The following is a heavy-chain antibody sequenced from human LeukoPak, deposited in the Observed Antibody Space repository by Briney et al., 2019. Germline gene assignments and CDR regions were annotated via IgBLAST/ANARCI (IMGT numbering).Heavy chain of an antibody. CDR3: ARGPPNWGYDY. V-gene: IGHV1-8*01. J-gene: IGHJ4*02. CDR1: GYTFTSYD. CDR2: MSPNSGDT. Sequence: GASVKASCKASGYTFTSYDFNWVRQATGQRPEWMGWMSPNSGDTGYAQKFQYRVTMTRNTYISTAYMELSSLRSDDTAVYYCARGPPNWGYDYWGPGTLVTVSS. D-gene: IGHD7-27*01.